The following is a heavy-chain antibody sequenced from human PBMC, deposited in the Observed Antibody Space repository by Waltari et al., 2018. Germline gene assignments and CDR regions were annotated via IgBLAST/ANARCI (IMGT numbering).Heavy chain of an antibody. CDR2: ISPYNGNT. CDR1: GYSFTDYG. V-gene: IGHV1-18*04. CDR3: ARDPCSGDSCHDAFDI. J-gene: IGHJ3*02. Sequence: QVQLVQSGAEVKKPGASVKVSCKASGYSFTDYGISWVRQAPGQGLEWMGWISPYNGNTNHAQKLQGRVTMTTDTSTTTAYMELGSLRSDDTAVYYCARDPCSGDSCHDAFDIWGQGTMVTVSS. D-gene: IGHD2-15*01.